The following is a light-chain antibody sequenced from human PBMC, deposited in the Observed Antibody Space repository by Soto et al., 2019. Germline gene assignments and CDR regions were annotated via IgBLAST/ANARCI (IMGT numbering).Light chain of an antibody. CDR1: QTISNY. V-gene: IGKV1-39*01. CDR2: AAS. Sequence: DIPMTQSPSSLSASVGDRVTITCRASQTISNYLNWYQQKPGKAPKLLIFAASSLQSGVPSRFSGSGSGTDFTLTISALRPEDFATYFCQQAHSTPVTFGGGTKLEI. CDR3: QQAHSTPVT. J-gene: IGKJ4*01.